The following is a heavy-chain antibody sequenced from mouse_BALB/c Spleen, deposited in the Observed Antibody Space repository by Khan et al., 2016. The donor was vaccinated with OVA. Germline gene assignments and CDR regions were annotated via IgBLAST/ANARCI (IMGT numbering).Heavy chain of an antibody. Sequence: QVQLKESGAELARPGASVRMSCKASGYTFTSNTMHWIKQRPGQGLEWIGYINPRSGYTTYNQNFKDKATLTVDKSSSTAYMQLSSLTSEDSAVYYCARRTTGYTMDSWGQGTSVTVSS. J-gene: IGHJ4*01. D-gene: IGHD2-14*01. CDR3: ARRTTGYTMDS. V-gene: IGHV1-4*01. CDR2: INPRSGYT. CDR1: GYTFTSNT.